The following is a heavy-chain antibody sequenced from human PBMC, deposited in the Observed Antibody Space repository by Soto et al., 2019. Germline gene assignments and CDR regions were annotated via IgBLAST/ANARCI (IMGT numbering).Heavy chain of an antibody. D-gene: IGHD6-25*01. J-gene: IGHJ6*02. Sequence: QVQLVESGGGVVQPGRSLRLSCAASGFTFSSYGMHWVRQAPGKGLEWVAVISYDGSNKYYADSVKGRFTISRDNSKNTLYLQMNSLRAEDKAVYDCAKDRRPNYYYGMDVWGQGTTVTVSS. CDR1: GFTFSSYG. CDR3: AKDRRPNYYYGMDV. CDR2: ISYDGSNK. V-gene: IGHV3-30*18.